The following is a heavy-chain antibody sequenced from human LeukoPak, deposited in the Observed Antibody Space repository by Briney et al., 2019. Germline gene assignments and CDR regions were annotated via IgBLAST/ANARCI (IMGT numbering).Heavy chain of an antibody. CDR1: GYTFAGYY. J-gene: IGHJ3*02. D-gene: IGHD4-23*01. CDR3: ARRGGDYGGYDAFDI. CDR2: INPNSGGT. V-gene: IGHV1-2*02. Sequence: GASVKVSCKASGYTFAGYYMHWVRQAPGQGLEWMGWINPNSGGTNYAQKFQGRVTMTRDTSISTAYMEPSRLRSDDTAVYYCARRGGDYGGYDAFDIWGQGTMVTVSS.